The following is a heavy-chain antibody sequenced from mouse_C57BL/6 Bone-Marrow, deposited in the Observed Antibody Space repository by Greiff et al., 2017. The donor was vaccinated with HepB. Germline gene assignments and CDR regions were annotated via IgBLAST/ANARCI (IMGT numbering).Heavy chain of an antibody. D-gene: IGHD1-1*01. V-gene: IGHV1-26*01. CDR2: INPNNVGT. J-gene: IGHJ2*01. CDR1: GYTFTDYY. Sequence: EVKLQQSGPELVKPGASVKISCKASGYTFTDYYMNWVKQSHGTSLEWIGDINPNNVGTSYNQKFKGKATFTADKSSSTAYMELRILTAEYSAVYYCARNGVITTRYFDYWGQGTTLTVSS. CDR3: ARNGVITTRYFDY.